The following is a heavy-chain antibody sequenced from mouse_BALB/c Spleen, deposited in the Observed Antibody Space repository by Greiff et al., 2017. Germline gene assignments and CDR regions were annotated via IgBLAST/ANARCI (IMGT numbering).Heavy chain of an antibody. CDR1: GFTFSDYY. Sequence: GKLVESGGGLVKPGGSLKLSCAASGFTFSDYYMYWVRQTPEKRLEWVATISDGGSYTYYPDSVKGRFTISRDNAKNNLYLQMSSLKSEDTAMYYCAREGYGSSTDYWGQGTTLTVSS. V-gene: IGHV5-4*02. CDR2: ISDGGSYT. J-gene: IGHJ2*01. CDR3: AREGYGSSTDY. D-gene: IGHD1-1*01.